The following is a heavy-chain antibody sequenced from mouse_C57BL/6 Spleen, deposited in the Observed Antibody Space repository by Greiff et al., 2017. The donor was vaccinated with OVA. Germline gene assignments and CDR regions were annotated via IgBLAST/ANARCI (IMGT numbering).Heavy chain of an antibody. J-gene: IGHJ2*01. D-gene: IGHD2-3*01. V-gene: IGHV1-26*01. Sequence: EVQLQQSGPELVKPGASVKISCKASGYTFTDYYMNWVKQSHGKSLEWIGDINPNNGGTSYNQKFKGKATLTVDKSSSTAYMELRSLTSEDSAVYYCARERGDDGYYWGQGTTLTVSS. CDR2: INPNNGGT. CDR1: GYTFTDYY. CDR3: ARERGDDGYY.